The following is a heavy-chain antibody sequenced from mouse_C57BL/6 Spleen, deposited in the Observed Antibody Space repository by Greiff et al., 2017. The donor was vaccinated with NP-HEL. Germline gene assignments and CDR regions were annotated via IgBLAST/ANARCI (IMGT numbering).Heavy chain of an antibody. J-gene: IGHJ3*01. D-gene: IGHD4-1*01. CDR1: GFNIKDDY. CDR3: TLTGTEAWFAY. V-gene: IGHV14-4*01. Sequence: VQLQQSGAELVRPGASVKLSCTASGFNIKDDYMHWVKQRPEQGLEWIGWIDPENGDTEYASKFQGKATITADTSSNTAYLQLSRLTSEDTAVYYCTLTGTEAWFAYWGQGTLVTVSA. CDR2: IDPENGDT.